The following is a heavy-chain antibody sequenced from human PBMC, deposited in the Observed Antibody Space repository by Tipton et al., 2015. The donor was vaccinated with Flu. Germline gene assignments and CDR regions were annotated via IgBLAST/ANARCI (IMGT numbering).Heavy chain of an antibody. CDR2: VYHGGTT. J-gene: IGHJ4*02. V-gene: IGHV4-38-2*01. Sequence: TLSLTCSVSGDSIGSRYYWGWIRQPPGKGLEWIGCVYHGGTTYYNPSLKSRVAISLDTFKNQFSLKLTSVTAADTAAYYCATTTYYYGSGSHDYWGQGTLVTVSS. D-gene: IGHD3-10*01. CDR3: ATTTYYYGSGSHDY. CDR1: GDSIGSRYY.